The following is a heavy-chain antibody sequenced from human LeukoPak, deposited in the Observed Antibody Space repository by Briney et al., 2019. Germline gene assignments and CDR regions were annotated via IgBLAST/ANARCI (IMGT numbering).Heavy chain of an antibody. CDR3: AKEPGSRENYDFWSGGYYYYMDV. CDR2: ISTSGGST. V-gene: IGHV3-23*01. CDR1: GFTFSSYG. Sequence: PGGSLRLSCAASGFTFSSYGMSWVRQAPGKGLEWVSAISTSGGSTYYADSVKGRFTISRDNSKNTLYLQMNSLRAEDTAVYYCAKEPGSRENYDFWSGGYYYYMDVWGKGTTVSVSS. J-gene: IGHJ6*03. D-gene: IGHD3-3*01.